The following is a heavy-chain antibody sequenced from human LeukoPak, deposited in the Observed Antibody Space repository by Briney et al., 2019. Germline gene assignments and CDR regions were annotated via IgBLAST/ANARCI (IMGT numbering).Heavy chain of an antibody. V-gene: IGHV3-7*03. J-gene: IGHJ5*02. Sequence: GGSLRLSCAASGFTFSSHWVSWVRQAPGKGLEWVANIKQDGSEKYYVDSVKGRFTISRDNAENSLYLQMNSLRAEDTAVYYCVRAPYSSSWYEGWFDPWGQGTLVTVSS. D-gene: IGHD6-13*01. CDR2: IKQDGSEK. CDR1: GFTFSSHW. CDR3: VRAPYSSSWYEGWFDP.